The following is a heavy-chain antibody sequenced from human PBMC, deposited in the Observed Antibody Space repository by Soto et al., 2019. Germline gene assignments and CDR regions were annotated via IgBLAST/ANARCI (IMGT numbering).Heavy chain of an antibody. CDR2: ISFDGSNP. V-gene: IGHV3-30-3*01. CDR3: VPAVAAGGY. J-gene: IGHJ4*02. Sequence: QGQLVESGGGVVQPGRSLRLSCAASGVTFSNSAMHWVRQAPGKGMEWIAGISFDGSNPHYSDSVEGRFTISSDNSTSTLYLQMNRLRTDETALYFCVPAVAAGGYWGQGTLVTSSS. CDR1: GVTFSNSA. D-gene: IGHD6-19*01.